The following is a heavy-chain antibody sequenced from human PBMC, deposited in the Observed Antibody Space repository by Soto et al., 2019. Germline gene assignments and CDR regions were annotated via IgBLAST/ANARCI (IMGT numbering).Heavy chain of an antibody. CDR1: GASLSSYY. CDR3: ARGYCSSTSCQPRNWFDP. CDR2: IYYSGST. V-gene: IGHV4-39*01. J-gene: IGHJ5*02. D-gene: IGHD2-2*01. Sequence: SETLSLTCAVYGASLSSYYWGWIRQPPGKGLEWIGSIYYSGSTYYNPSLKSRVTISVDTSKNQFSLKLSSVTAADTAVYYCARGYCSSTSCQPRNWFDPWGQGTLVTVSS.